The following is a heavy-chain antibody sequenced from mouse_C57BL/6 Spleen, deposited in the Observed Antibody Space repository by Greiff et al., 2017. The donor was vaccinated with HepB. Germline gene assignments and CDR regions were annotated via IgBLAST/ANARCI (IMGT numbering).Heavy chain of an antibody. CDR1: GYTFTSYW. CDR2: IDPSDSET. CDR3: ARIGTSWYFDV. V-gene: IGHV1-52*01. Sequence: QVQLQQSGAELVRPGSSVKLSCKASGYTFTSYWMHWVKQRPIQGLEWIGNIDPSDSETHYNQKFKDKATLTVDKSSSTAYMQLSSLTSEDSAVYYCARIGTSWYFDVWGTGTTVTVSS. J-gene: IGHJ1*03. D-gene: IGHD4-1*01.